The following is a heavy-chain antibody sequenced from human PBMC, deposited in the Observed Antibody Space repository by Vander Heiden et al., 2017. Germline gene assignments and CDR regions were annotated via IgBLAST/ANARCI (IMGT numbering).Heavy chain of an antibody. Sequence: QVQLQESGPGLVKPSETLSLTGTVSNGYLSRGSYYWSWIRQPPGRGLEWIGYIYYSGDTNYNPSLKSRVTISVDRSKNQFSLKLSSVNAADTAVYYCARVRVDATNEAFDIWGQGTMVTVSS. CDR2: IYYSGDT. CDR3: ARVRVDATNEAFDI. CDR1: NGYLSRGSYY. J-gene: IGHJ3*02. V-gene: IGHV4-61*01. D-gene: IGHD2-15*01.